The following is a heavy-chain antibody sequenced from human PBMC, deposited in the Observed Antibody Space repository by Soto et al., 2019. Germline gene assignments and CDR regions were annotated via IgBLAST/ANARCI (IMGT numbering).Heavy chain of an antibody. CDR1: GYTFPNYG. CDR3: VRDLDGSGAYYTDF. J-gene: IGHJ4*02. V-gene: IGHV1-18*01. Sequence: ASVKVSCKASGYTFPNYGVTWVRQAPGQGLEWMGWISAYKTNIKYAQKFQGRVTLTTDTSTSTAYMELRSLRSDDTAIYYCVRDLDGSGAYYTDFWGQGTLVTVSS. D-gene: IGHD3-10*01. CDR2: ISAYKTNI.